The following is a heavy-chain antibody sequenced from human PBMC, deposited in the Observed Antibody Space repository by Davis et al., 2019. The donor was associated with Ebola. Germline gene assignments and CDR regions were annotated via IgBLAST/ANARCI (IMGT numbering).Heavy chain of an antibody. J-gene: IGHJ4*02. CDR1: GFTFSSYS. Sequence: GESLKISCAASGFTFSSYSMNWVRQAPGKGLEWVSVIYSGGSTYYADSVKGRFTISRDNSKNTLYLQMNSLRAEDTAVYYCARVVYSSSWYNYWGQGTLVTVSS. D-gene: IGHD6-13*01. CDR2: IYSGGST. CDR3: ARVVYSSSWYNY. V-gene: IGHV3-53*01.